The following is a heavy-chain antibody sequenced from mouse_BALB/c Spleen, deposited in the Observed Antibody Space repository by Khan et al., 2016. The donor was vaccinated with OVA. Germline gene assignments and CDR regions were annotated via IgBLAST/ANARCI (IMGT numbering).Heavy chain of an antibody. D-gene: IGHD1-1*02. CDR1: GYTFTNYG. CDR2: INTYTGEP. V-gene: IGHV9-3-1*01. J-gene: IGHJ1*01. Sequence: QIQLVQSGPELKKPGETVKISCKASGYTFTNYGMNWVKQAPGKGLKWMGWINTYTGEPTYAADFKGRFAFSLETSASTAYLQINNLKNEDTATYFCASGGYCYFDVWGAGTTVTVSS. CDR3: ASGGYCYFDV.